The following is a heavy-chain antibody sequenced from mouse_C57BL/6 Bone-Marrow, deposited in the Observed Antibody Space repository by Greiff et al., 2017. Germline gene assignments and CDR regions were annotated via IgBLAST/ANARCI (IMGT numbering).Heavy chain of an antibody. J-gene: IGHJ2*01. Sequence: VQLQQSGAELVRPGTSVKVSCKASGYAFTNYLIEWVKQRPGQGLEWIGVINPGSGGTNYNEKFKGKATLTADKSSSTAYMQLSRLASEDSAVXFCARWGTVVGDDWGQGTTLTVSS. CDR1: GYAFTNYL. D-gene: IGHD1-1*01. CDR3: ARWGTVVGDD. CDR2: INPGSGGT. V-gene: IGHV1-54*01.